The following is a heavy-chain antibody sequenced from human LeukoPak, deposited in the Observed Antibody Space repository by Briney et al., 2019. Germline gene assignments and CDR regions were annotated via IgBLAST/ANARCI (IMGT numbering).Heavy chain of an antibody. J-gene: IGHJ4*02. Sequence: SETLSLTCTVSGGSISSYYWSWIRQPAGKGLEWIGRIYTSGSTNYNPSLKSRVTMSVDTSKNQFSLKLGSVTAADTAVYYCARGRRGRWFGELPLFDYWGQGTLVTVSS. CDR1: GGSISSYY. CDR2: IYTSGST. CDR3: ARGRRGRWFGELPLFDY. D-gene: IGHD3-10*01. V-gene: IGHV4-4*07.